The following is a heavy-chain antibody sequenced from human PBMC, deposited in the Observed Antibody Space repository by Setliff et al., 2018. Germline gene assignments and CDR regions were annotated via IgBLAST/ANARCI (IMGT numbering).Heavy chain of an antibody. CDR3: ARMSGFLYMDV. D-gene: IGHD3-3*01. CDR2: VYYNGAA. Sequence: SETLSLTCTVSGGSLSTYYWSWIRQSPGRGLEYIGYVYYNGAADYSPSLKGRATLSIDASKKQFSLKLTSVTAADTAVYYCARMSGFLYMDVWGKGTTVTVSS. V-gene: IGHV4-59*08. CDR1: GGSLSTYY. J-gene: IGHJ6*03.